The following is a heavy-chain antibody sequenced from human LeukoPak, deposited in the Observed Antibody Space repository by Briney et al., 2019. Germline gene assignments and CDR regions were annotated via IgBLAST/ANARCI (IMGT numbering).Heavy chain of an antibody. CDR3: ARVDAFDL. J-gene: IGHJ3*01. Sequence: GGSLRLSCAASGFTFSTYWMHWVRQAPGKGLVWVSRIKSDGGSTNYADSVKDRFTISRDNAKNMIYLEMNSLRAEDTAVYYCARVDAFDLWGQGTMVTVSS. V-gene: IGHV3-74*01. CDR1: GFTFSTYW. CDR2: IKSDGGST.